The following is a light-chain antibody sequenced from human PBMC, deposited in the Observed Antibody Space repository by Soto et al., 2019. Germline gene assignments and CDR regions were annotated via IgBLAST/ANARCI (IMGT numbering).Light chain of an antibody. V-gene: IGKV1-5*01. CDR1: QSISSW. J-gene: IGKJ1*01. CDR2: DAS. Sequence: DIQIAQSPSTLSPSLEDSVPLTFRASQSISSWLAWYQQKPGKAPKFLIYDASSLESWVPSRFSGSGPGTEFTLTISSLQSEDFATYYCQQYKSFWTFGQGTKVDIK. CDR3: QQYKSFWT.